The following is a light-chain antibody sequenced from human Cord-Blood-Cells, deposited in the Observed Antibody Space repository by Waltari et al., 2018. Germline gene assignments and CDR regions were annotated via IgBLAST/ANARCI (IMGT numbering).Light chain of an antibody. CDR1: SSDVGSYNL. Sequence: QSALTQPASVSGSTGQSITIACTGTSSDVGSYNLVFWYQQHPGKAPKLMIYEGSKRPSGFSNRFSCSQSGNTASRTCSGLQTEDMADYYYCSYAGSTTWVFGGGTKLTVL. J-gene: IGLJ3*02. V-gene: IGLV2-23*01. CDR2: EGS. CDR3: CSYAGSTTWV.